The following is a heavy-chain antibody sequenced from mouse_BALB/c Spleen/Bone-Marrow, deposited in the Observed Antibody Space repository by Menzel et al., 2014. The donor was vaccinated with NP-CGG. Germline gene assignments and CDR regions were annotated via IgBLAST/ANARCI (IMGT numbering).Heavy chain of an antibody. CDR3: ARRRSDLNYFDY. D-gene: IGHD2-14*01. J-gene: IGHJ2*01. V-gene: IGHV5-9-3*01. CDR2: ISSGGSYT. Sequence: EVQGVESGGGLVRPGGSLKLSCAASGFTFSSYAMSWVRQTPEKRLEWVASISSGGSYTCYPDSVKERFTISRDNAKNTLYLQMSSLRSEDTAMYYCARRRSDLNYFDYWGQGTTLTVSS. CDR1: GFTFSSYA.